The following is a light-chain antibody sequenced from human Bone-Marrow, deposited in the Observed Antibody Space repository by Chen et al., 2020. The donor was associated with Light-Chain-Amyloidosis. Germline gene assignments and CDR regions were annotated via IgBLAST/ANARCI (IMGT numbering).Light chain of an antibody. Sequence: QSALTQPASVSESPGQSITISCTGTSSDVGGYNFVSWYQQHPGKAPKLMIYDVSNRPSGDSNRFSGSKSGNTASLTISGLQAEDEADYYCSSYTSSSTLEFGGGTKLTVL. CDR3: SSYTSSSTLE. V-gene: IGLV2-14*01. CDR1: SSDVGGYNF. J-gene: IGLJ3*02. CDR2: DVS.